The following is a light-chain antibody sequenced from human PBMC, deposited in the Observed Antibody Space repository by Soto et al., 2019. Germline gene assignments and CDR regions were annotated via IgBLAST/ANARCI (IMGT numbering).Light chain of an antibody. Sequence: EFVLTQSPCTLSLSPGERATLSCRASQTVRNNYLAWYQQKPGQAPRLLIYDASSRATGIPDRFSGGGSGTDFTLTISRLEPEDFAVYYCQQFSSYPLTFGGRTKVDTK. CDR1: QTVRNNY. V-gene: IGKV3-20*01. J-gene: IGKJ4*01. CDR3: QQFSSYPLT. CDR2: DAS.